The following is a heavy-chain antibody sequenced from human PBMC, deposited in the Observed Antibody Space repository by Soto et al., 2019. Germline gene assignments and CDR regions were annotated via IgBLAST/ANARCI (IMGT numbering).Heavy chain of an antibody. Sequence: EVQLVESGGGLVQPGGSLRLSCEASGFTFSTYWMHWIRQGPGERPVWVSRISIDGSITAYADSVKGRFTSSGDNAKNTLYLLMNSLRVEDTAVYYCARNKDGVDYWGQGTLVTVSS. J-gene: IGHJ4*02. CDR1: GFTFSTYW. V-gene: IGHV3-74*01. CDR2: ISIDGSIT. CDR3: ARNKDGVDY.